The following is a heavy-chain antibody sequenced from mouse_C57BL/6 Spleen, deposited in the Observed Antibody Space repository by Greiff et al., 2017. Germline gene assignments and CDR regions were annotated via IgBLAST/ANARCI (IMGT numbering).Heavy chain of an antibody. J-gene: IGHJ2*01. Sequence: QVQLQQPGAELVRPGSSVKLSCKASGYTFTSYWMHWVKQRPIQGLEWIGNIDPSDSETHYNQKFKDKATLTVDKSSSTAYMQLSSLTSEDSAVYYCARSGYSNSVYFDYWGQGTTLTVSS. CDR2: IDPSDSET. V-gene: IGHV1-52*01. CDR3: ARSGYSNSVYFDY. CDR1: GYTFTSYW. D-gene: IGHD2-5*01.